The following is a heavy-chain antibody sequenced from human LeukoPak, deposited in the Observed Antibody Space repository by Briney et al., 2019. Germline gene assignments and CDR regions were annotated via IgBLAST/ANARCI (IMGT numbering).Heavy chain of an antibody. CDR3: ARDRVGSADFWSGYYTGTFDY. Sequence: PGGSLRLSCAASGFTFSSYGMSWVRQAPGKGLEWVSAISGSGGSTYYADSVKGRFTISRDNSKNTLYLQMNSLRPEDTAVYYCARDRVGSADFWSGYYTGTFDYWGQGTLVTVSS. D-gene: IGHD3-3*01. J-gene: IGHJ4*02. CDR2: ISGSGGST. V-gene: IGHV3-23*01. CDR1: GFTFSSYG.